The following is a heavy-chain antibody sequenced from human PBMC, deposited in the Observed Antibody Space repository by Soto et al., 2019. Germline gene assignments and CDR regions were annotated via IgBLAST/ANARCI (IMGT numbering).Heavy chain of an antibody. CDR3: ARGSVGYSSSWYGWAFDI. Sequence: QVQLVESGGGVVQPGRSLRLSCAASGFTFSSYAMHWVRQAPGKGLEWVAVISYDGSNKYYADSVKGRFTISRDNSKNTLYLHMNSLRAEDTAVYYCARGSVGYSSSWYGWAFDIWGQGTMVTVSS. CDR2: ISYDGSNK. J-gene: IGHJ3*02. D-gene: IGHD6-13*01. CDR1: GFTFSSYA. V-gene: IGHV3-30-3*01.